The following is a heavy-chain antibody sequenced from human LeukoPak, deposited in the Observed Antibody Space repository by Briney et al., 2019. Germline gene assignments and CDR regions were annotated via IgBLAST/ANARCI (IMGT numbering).Heavy chain of an antibody. CDR1: GFTFSSYA. D-gene: IGHD3-16*02. V-gene: IGHV3-23*01. J-gene: IGHJ4*02. CDR2: ISGSGGST. CDR3: AKHIGSYPLYGGHYFDY. Sequence: GGSLRLSCAASGFTFSSYAMSWVRQAPGKGLEWVSAISGSGGSTYYADSVKGRFTISRDNSKNTLYLQMNSLRAEDTAVYYCAKHIGSYPLYGGHYFDYWGQGTLVTVSS.